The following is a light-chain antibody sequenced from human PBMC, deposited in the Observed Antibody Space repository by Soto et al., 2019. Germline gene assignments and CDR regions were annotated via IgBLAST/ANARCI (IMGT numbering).Light chain of an antibody. V-gene: IGKV1-13*02. Sequence: AIQLTQSPSSLSASVGDRVTITCRASQGISSALAWYHKKPGKAPKLLIYDAFILESGVTSRFSGCGSGTDFTLTIRRMQPEDLATYYCQEVNRYPLLTLSGGTKVEIK. CDR1: QGISSA. CDR2: DAF. CDR3: QEVNRYPLLT. J-gene: IGKJ4*01.